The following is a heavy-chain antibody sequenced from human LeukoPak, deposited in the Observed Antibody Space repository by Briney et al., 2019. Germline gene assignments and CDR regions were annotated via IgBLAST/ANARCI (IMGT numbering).Heavy chain of an antibody. CDR1: GYTFTGYY. CDR2: INPNSGGT. Sequence: ASVKVSCKASGYTFTGYYMHWVRQAPGRGLEWMGWINPNSGGTNYAQKFQGWVTMTRDTSISTAYMELSRLRSDDTAVYYCAREVRSGYDWTFDYWGQGTLVTVSS. CDR3: AREVRSGYDWTFDY. J-gene: IGHJ4*02. V-gene: IGHV1-2*04. D-gene: IGHD5-12*01.